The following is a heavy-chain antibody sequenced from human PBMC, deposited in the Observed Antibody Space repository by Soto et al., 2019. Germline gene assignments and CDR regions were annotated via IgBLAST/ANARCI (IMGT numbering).Heavy chain of an antibody. J-gene: IGHJ6*02. D-gene: IGHD1-26*01. CDR1: GGSISSGGYY. CDR2: IYYSGST. Sequence: SETLSLTCTVSGGSISSGGYYWSWIRQHPGKGLEWIGYIYYSGSTYYNPSLKSRVTISVDTSKNQFSLKLSSVTAADTAVYYCARSVPVGFYYYYYYGMDVWGQGTTVTVSS. V-gene: IGHV4-31*03. CDR3: ARSVPVGFYYYYYYGMDV.